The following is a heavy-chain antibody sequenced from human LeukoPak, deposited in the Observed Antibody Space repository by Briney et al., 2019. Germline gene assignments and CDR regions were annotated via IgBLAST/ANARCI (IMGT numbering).Heavy chain of an antibody. CDR1: GGTFSSYA. V-gene: IGHV1-69*05. J-gene: IGHJ4*02. D-gene: IGHD1-26*01. CDR3: AREAREGDFDY. CDR2: IIPIFGTA. Sequence: GASVKVSCKASGGTFSSYAISWVRQAPGQGLEWVGGIIPIFGTANYAQKFQGRVTITTDESTSTAYMELSSLRSEDTAVYYCAREAREGDFDYWGQGTLVTVSS.